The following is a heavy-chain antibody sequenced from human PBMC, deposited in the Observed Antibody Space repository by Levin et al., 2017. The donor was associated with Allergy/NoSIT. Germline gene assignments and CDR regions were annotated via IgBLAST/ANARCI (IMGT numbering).Heavy chain of an antibody. D-gene: IGHD3-22*01. CDR2: ISYDGSNK. V-gene: IGHV3-30-3*01. CDR1: GFTFSSYA. Sequence: LSLTCAASGFTFSSYAMHWVRQAPGKGLEWVAVISYDGSNKYYADSVKGRFTISRDNSKNTLYLQMNSLRAEDTAVYYCARIPNYYDSSASWGQGTLVTVSS. J-gene: IGHJ4*02. CDR3: ARIPNYYDSSAS.